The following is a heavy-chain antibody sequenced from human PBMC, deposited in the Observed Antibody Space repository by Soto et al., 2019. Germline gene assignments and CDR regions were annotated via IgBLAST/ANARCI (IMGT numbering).Heavy chain of an antibody. D-gene: IGHD3-22*01. CDR3: ARDAYYYDSSGYP. V-gene: IGHV4-30-4*01. CDR2: IYYSGST. CDR1: GGSISSGDYY. J-gene: IGHJ4*02. Sequence: QVQLQESGPGLVKPSQTLSLTCTVSGGSISSGDYYWSWIRQPPGKGLEWIGYIYYSGSTYYNPSLKGRVTISVDTCKNKFSLKLSSVTAADTAVDYCARDAYYYDSSGYPWGEGTLVTVST.